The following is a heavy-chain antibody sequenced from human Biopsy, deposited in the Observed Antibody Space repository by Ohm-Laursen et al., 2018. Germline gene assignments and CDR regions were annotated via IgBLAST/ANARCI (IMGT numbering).Heavy chain of an antibody. CDR2: IWYDGSNS. V-gene: IGHV3-33*01. CDR1: GFIFNYG. J-gene: IGHJ2*01. Sequence: SPRLSCAASGFIFNYGMHWVRQTPGKGLEWVAVIWYDGSNSNYADSVKGRFTISRDNPKNTLYLQMNSLRAEDTAVYYCARRAVAGTYNWYFDLWGRGTLVTVSS. CDR3: ARRAVAGTYNWYFDL. D-gene: IGHD6-19*01.